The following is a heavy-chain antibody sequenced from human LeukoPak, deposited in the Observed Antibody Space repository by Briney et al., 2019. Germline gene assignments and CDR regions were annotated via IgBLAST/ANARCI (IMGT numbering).Heavy chain of an antibody. V-gene: IGHV3-20*04. CDR3: ARRDIVVVPAAIIGAFDI. CDR1: GFTFDDYG. Sequence: GGSLRLSCAASGFTFDDYGMSWVRQAPGKGLEWVSGIDWNGGSTGYADSVKGRFTISRDNAKNSLYLQMNSLRAEDTALYYCARRDIVVVPAAIIGAFDIWGQGTMVTVSS. CDR2: IDWNGGST. J-gene: IGHJ3*02. D-gene: IGHD2-2*02.